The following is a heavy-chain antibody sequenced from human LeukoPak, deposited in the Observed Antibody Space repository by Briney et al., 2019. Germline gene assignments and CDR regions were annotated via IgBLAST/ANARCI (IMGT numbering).Heavy chain of an antibody. CDR1: GYTFTGYY. Sequence: GASVKVSCKASGYTFTGYYMHWVRQAPGQGREWMGWINPNSGGTNYAQKFQGRVTMTRDTSISTAYMELSRLRSDDTAVYYCARDSRRGSGWYVDWFDPWGQGTLVTVSS. D-gene: IGHD6-19*01. V-gene: IGHV1-2*02. CDR2: INPNSGGT. CDR3: ARDSRRGSGWYVDWFDP. J-gene: IGHJ5*02.